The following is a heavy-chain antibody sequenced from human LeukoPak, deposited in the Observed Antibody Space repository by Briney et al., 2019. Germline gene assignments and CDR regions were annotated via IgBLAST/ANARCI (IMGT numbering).Heavy chain of an antibody. J-gene: IGHJ4*02. D-gene: IGHD3-10*01. Sequence: PGGSLRLSCAASGFTFNSYVMSWVRQTPGKGLEWVSYISTRGGSTYYADSVKGRFTISRDNSKNTLYLQMNSLRAEDTAVYYCAKVVWFGELLSHFDYWGQGTLVTVSS. CDR2: ISTRGGST. CDR3: AKVVWFGELLSHFDY. V-gene: IGHV3-23*01. CDR1: GFTFNSYV.